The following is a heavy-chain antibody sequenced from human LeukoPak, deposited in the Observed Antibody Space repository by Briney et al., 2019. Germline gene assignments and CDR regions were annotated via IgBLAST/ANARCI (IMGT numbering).Heavy chain of an antibody. V-gene: IGHV3-7*01. CDR2: IKQDGSEK. CDR3: ARDLYGGHYYGMDV. CDR1: GFTSIAYA. D-gene: IGHD4-23*01. Sequence: GGSLRLSCVGSGFTSIAYALTWVRQAPGKGLEWVANIKQDGSEKYYVDSVKGRFTISRDNAKNSLYLQMNSLRAEDTAVYYCARDLYGGHYYGMDVWGQGTTVTVSS. J-gene: IGHJ6*02.